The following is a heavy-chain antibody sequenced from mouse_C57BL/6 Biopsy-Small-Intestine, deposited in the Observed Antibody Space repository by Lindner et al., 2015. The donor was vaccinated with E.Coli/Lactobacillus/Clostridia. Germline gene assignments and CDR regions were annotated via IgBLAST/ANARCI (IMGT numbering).Heavy chain of an antibody. CDR2: IDPENGDT. CDR3: TRHNADY. J-gene: IGHJ2*01. Sequence: VQLQESGTELVRPGASVKLSCTASGFNIKDDYMHWVKQGPEQGLERIGWIDPENGDTEYASKFQGKATVAADTSSNTAYLQLSSLTSEDTAVYYCTRHNADYWGQGTTLTVSS. V-gene: IGHV14-4*01. CDR1: GFNIKDDY.